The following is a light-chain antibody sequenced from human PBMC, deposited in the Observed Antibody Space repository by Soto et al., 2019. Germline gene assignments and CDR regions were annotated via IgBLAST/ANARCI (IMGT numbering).Light chain of an antibody. CDR3: QQSYSTPRS. CDR1: QSISSY. J-gene: IGKJ4*01. V-gene: IGKV1-39*01. CDR2: AAS. Sequence: DIQMTQSPSSLSASVGDRVTITCRASQSISSYLNWYQQKPGKAPKLLIYAASSLQSGVPSRFRGNGSWTEFTLTISTLQPEDFATYYCQQSYSTPRSFGGGTKVEIK.